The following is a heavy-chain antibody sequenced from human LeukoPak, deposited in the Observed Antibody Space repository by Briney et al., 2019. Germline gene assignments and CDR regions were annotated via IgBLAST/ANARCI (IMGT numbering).Heavy chain of an antibody. CDR1: GDSITSSAFY. D-gene: IGHD6-6*01. Sequence: SETLSLTCTVSGDSITSSAFYWGWIRQPPGKGLEWIGEINHSGSTNYNPSLKSRVTISVDTSKNQFSLKLSSVTAADTAVYYCARAYFSSSSFDYWGQGTLVTVSS. CDR3: ARAYFSSSSFDY. V-gene: IGHV4-39*07. CDR2: INHSGST. J-gene: IGHJ4*02.